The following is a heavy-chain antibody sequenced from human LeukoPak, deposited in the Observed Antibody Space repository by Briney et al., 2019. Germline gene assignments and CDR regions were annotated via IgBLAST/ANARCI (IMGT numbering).Heavy chain of an antibody. CDR2: ISYDGSNK. Sequence: GGSLRLSCAASGFTFSSYGMHWVRQAPGKGLEWVAVISYDGSNKYYADSVKGRFTISRDNSKNTLYLQMNSLRAEDTAVYYCAKDFGPAVPAAKFETQNDYWGQGTLVTVSS. CDR3: AKDFGPAVPAAKFETQNDY. D-gene: IGHD2-2*01. CDR1: GFTFSSYG. J-gene: IGHJ4*02. V-gene: IGHV3-30*18.